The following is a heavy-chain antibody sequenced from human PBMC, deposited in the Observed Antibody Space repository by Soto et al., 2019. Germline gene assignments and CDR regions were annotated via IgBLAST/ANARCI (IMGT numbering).Heavy chain of an antibody. CDR2: ISGSGGST. CDR1: GFTFSSYA. CDR3: AKRGVDTFGLSY. V-gene: IGHV3-23*01. Sequence: GGSLRLSCAASGFTFSSYAMSWVRQAPGKGLEWVSAISGSGGSTYYADSVKGRFTISRDNAKNTLYLQMNSLRVEYTARYYWAKRGVDTFGLSYWGQGTLVTVSS. D-gene: IGHD3-10*01. J-gene: IGHJ4*02.